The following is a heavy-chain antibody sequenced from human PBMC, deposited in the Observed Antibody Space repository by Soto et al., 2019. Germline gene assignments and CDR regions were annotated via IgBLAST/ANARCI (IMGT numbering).Heavy chain of an antibody. CDR3: ARVGGTVTSDY. J-gene: IGHJ4*02. Sequence: QVQLVESGGGVVQPGTSLRLSCAASGFSFSTYGMHWVRQAPGKGLEWLALIYFDGSNKYYADSVKGRFTISRDNSKNTLYLQMSSLRADDTAVYYCARVGGTVTSDYWGQGTLVTVSS. CDR2: IYFDGSNK. V-gene: IGHV3-33*01. D-gene: IGHD4-17*01. CDR1: GFSFSTYG.